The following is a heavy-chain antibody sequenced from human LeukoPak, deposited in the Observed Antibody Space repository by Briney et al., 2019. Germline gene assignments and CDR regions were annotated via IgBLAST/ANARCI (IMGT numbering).Heavy chain of an antibody. Sequence: PSETLSLTCAVYGGSFSGYYWSWIRQPPGKGLEWIGEINHSGSTNYNPSLKSRVTISVDTSKNQFSLKLSSVTAADTAVYYCARTKPYCSSTSCYNELRWFDPWGKGTLVTVSS. V-gene: IGHV4-34*01. D-gene: IGHD2-2*02. J-gene: IGHJ5*02. CDR3: ARTKPYCSSTSCYNELRWFDP. CDR2: INHSGST. CDR1: GGSFSGYY.